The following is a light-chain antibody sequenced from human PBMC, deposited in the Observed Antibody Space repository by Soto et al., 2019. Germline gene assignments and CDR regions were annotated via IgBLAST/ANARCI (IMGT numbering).Light chain of an antibody. CDR1: SSDVGGYNY. CDR2: DVS. Sequence: QSALNQPASVSGSPGQSITISCTGTSSDVGGYNYVSWYQQHPGKAPKLMIYDVSNRPSGVSNRFSGSKSGNTASLTISGLLAEDEADYYCSSYTSSSTVFGGGTKVTVL. CDR3: SSYTSSSTV. J-gene: IGLJ2*01. V-gene: IGLV2-14*01.